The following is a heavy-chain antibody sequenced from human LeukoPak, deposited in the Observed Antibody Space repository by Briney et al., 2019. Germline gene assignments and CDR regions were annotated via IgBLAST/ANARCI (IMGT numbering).Heavy chain of an antibody. D-gene: IGHD3-10*02. CDR2: ISSSGSTI. CDR3: AELGITMIGGV. CDR1: GFTFSSYE. Sequence: GGSLRLSCAASGFTFSSYEMNWVRQAPGKGLEWVSYISSSGSTIYYADSVRGRFTISRDNAMNSLYLQMNSLSAEDTAVYYCAELGITMIGGVWGKGTTVTISS. V-gene: IGHV3-48*03. J-gene: IGHJ6*04.